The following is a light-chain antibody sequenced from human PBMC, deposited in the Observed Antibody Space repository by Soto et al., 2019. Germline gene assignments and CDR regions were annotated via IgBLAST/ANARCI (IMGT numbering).Light chain of an antibody. CDR1: SSDVGAYKY. V-gene: IGLV2-8*01. J-gene: IGLJ3*02. Sequence: QSALTQPPSASGSPGQSVTISCTGTSSDVGAYKYVSWYQQYPGKATKLMIYEVTKRPSGVPDRFSGSKSGNTASLTVSVHQAEDEADYYCTSYVGNDIWVFGGGTQLTVL. CDR3: TSYVGNDIWV. CDR2: EVT.